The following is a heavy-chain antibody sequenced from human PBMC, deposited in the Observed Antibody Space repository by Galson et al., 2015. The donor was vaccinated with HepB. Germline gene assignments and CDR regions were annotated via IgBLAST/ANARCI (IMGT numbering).Heavy chain of an antibody. J-gene: IGHJ5*01. Sequence: SLRLSCAASGFTFSSYNMNWVRQAPGKGLEWVSSISSSSSYIHYADSVKGRFTISRDNAKNSLYLQMNSLRAEEKAAYYCARIYCSSTSCYLGSFDSWGQGTLVTVTS. D-gene: IGHD2-2*01. CDR2: ISSSSSYI. V-gene: IGHV3-21*01. CDR3: ARIYCSSTSCYLGSFDS. CDR1: GFTFSSYN.